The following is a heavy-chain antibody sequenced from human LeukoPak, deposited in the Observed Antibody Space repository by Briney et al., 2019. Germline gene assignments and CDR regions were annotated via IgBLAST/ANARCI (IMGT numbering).Heavy chain of an antibody. V-gene: IGHV5-51*01. Sequence: GESLEIYCKGSGYRLTDYWIGWVRQVPGKGLEWMGIIYPGDSDTIYSPSFQGQVTISADKSINTAHLQWSSLKASDTAMYYCARGAAGTTPDYYYFGLDVWGQGTTVKVSS. CDR1: GYRLTDYW. J-gene: IGHJ6*02. CDR2: IYPGDSDT. CDR3: ARGAAGTTPDYYYFGLDV. D-gene: IGHD1-7*01.